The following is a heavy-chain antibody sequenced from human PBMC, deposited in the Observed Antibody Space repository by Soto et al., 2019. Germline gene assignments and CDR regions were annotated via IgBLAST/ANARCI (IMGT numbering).Heavy chain of an antibody. J-gene: IGHJ4*02. CDR1: GYSLSDLS. Sequence: GASVKVSCKVSGYSLSDLSIHWVRQAPGKGLEWMGGLAAEDGETIYAQKLQGRGTMTEDTSTDTAYMELSSLTSEDTAMYYCATLPRTIERTPAAIWSFDSWGQGTLVTVSS. CDR3: ATLPRTIERTPAAIWSFDS. D-gene: IGHD2-2*01. CDR2: LAAEDGET. V-gene: IGHV1-24*01.